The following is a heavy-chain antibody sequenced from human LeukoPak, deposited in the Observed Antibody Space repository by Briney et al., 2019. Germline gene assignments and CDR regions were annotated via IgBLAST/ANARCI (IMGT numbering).Heavy chain of an antibody. J-gene: IGHJ4*02. CDR2: ISSSSSYI. CDR3: AKDWHVDTADGLQGPCFDY. V-gene: IGHV3-21*01. Sequence: GGSLRLSCAASGFTFSSYSMSWVRQAPGKGLEWVSSISSSSSYIYYADSVKGRFTISRDNAKNSLYLQMNSLRAEDTAVYYCAKDWHVDTADGLQGPCFDYWGQGTLVTVSS. D-gene: IGHD5-18*01. CDR1: GFTFSSYS.